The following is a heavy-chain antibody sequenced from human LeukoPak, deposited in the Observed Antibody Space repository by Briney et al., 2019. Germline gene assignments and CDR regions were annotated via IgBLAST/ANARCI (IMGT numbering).Heavy chain of an antibody. CDR1: GFTFGSYG. J-gene: IGHJ4*02. Sequence: PGGSLRLSCAASGFTFGSYGMHWVRQAPGKGLEWVAFIRYDGSNKYYADSVKGRFTISRDNSKNTLYLQMNSLRAEDTAVYYCAKTYYYDSSGYYYDYWGQGTLVTVSS. D-gene: IGHD3-22*01. V-gene: IGHV3-30*02. CDR3: AKTYYYDSSGYYYDY. CDR2: IRYDGSNK.